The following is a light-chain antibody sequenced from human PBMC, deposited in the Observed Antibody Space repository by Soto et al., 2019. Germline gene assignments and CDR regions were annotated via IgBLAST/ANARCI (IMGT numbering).Light chain of an antibody. J-gene: IGKJ4*01. CDR2: SAS. V-gene: IGKV3-11*01. CDR1: QSVRND. CDR3: QQRTNWPPT. Sequence: EIVLTQSPATLSLSPGERATLSCRASQSVRNDLVWYHQKPGQAPRVLIYSASNRATGIPARFSGSGSGTDFPLTISSLEREDFAVYYCQQRTNWPPTFGGGTKVEMK.